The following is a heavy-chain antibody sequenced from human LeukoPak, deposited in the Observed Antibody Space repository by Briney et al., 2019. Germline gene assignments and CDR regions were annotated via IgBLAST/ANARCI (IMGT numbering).Heavy chain of an antibody. J-gene: IGHJ6*03. CDR3: ASFFCTNSCYYYMDV. V-gene: IGHV1-8*03. CDR2: MNPNSGNT. Sequence: ASVKVSCKASGYTFTSYDINWVRQATGQGLEWMGWMNPNSGNTGYAQKFQGRVTITADKSTSTAYMELSSLRSEDTAVYYCASFFCTNSCYYYMDVWGKGTTVTVSS. D-gene: IGHD2-8*01. CDR1: GYTFTSYD.